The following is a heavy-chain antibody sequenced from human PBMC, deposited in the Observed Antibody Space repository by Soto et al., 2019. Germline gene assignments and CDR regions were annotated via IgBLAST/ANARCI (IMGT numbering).Heavy chain of an antibody. CDR2: VNSEGSST. J-gene: IGHJ4*02. D-gene: IGHD6-6*01. Sequence: EVQLVESGGGLVQPGGSLRLSCAASGFTFRSYWMQWVRQAPGKGLVWVSWVNSEGSSTSNADSVKGRFTISRDNAKNPLYLQMNSLRAEDTAVYYCASGGSSLNFDSWGQGTLVTVSS. CDR3: ASGGSSLNFDS. V-gene: IGHV3-74*01. CDR1: GFTFRSYW.